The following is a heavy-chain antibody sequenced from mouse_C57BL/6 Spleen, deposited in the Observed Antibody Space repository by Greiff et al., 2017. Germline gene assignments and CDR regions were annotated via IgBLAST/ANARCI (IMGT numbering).Heavy chain of an antibody. CDR3: ARSYYYGSSPPWFAY. Sequence: EVKVVESGGGLVKPGGSLKLSCAASGFTFSSYAMSWVRQTPEKRLEWVATISDGGSYTYYPDNVKGRFTISRDNAKNNLYLQMSHLKSEDTAMYYCARSYYYGSSPPWFAYWGQGTLVTVSA. D-gene: IGHD1-1*01. J-gene: IGHJ3*01. CDR2: ISDGGSYT. V-gene: IGHV5-4*03. CDR1: GFTFSSYA.